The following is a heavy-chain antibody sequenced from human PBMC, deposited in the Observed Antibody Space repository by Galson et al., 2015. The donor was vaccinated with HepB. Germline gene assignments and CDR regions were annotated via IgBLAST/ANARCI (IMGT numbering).Heavy chain of an antibody. CDR1: GFTFSNSD. CDR3: ARGVSSSGWFIDY. V-gene: IGHV3-13*05. CDR2: VGTAGNP. J-gene: IGHJ4*02. Sequence: SLRLSCAASGFTFSNSDFHWVRQPTGKGLEWVSAVGTAGNPFYSDSVKGRFTVSRDNAKNSVYLQMNSLRAGDTAVYYCARGVSSSGWFIDYWGQGTLVTVSS. D-gene: IGHD3-22*01.